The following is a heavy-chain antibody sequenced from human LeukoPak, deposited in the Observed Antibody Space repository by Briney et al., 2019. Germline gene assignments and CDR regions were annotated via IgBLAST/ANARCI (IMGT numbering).Heavy chain of an antibody. CDR3: ARDLYGDYVRFDYYGMDV. J-gene: IGHJ6*02. Sequence: KPGGSLRLSCAASGFTFSDYYMSWIRQAPGKGLEWVSSISSSSSYIYYADSVKGRFTISRDNAKNSLYLQMNSLRAEDTAVYYCARDLYGDYVRFDYYGMDVWGQGTTVTVSS. V-gene: IGHV3-11*06. D-gene: IGHD4-17*01. CDR2: ISSSSSYI. CDR1: GFTFSDYY.